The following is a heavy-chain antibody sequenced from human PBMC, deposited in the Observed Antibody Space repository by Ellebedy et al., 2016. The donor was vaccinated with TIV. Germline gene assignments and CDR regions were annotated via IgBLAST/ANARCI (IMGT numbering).Heavy chain of an antibody. J-gene: IGHJ4*02. V-gene: IGHV3-21*01. Sequence: GGSLRLXXAASGFTFSSYSMNWVRQAPGKGLEWVSYISYSSGHIYYADSVKGRFTISRDNAKKSLYLQMNSLRAEDTAVYYCARGGDSSHWYEFDHWGQGTLVTVSA. D-gene: IGHD6-13*01. CDR2: ISYSSGHI. CDR3: ARGGDSSHWYEFDH. CDR1: GFTFSSYS.